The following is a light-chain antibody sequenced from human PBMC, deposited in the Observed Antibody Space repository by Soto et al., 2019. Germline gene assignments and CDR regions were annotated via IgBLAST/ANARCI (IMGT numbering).Light chain of an antibody. J-gene: IGLJ1*01. CDR1: SSNIGNNY. CDR2: ENN. V-gene: IGLV1-51*02. CDR3: GTWDTSLSVYV. Sequence: QSVLTQPPSVSAAPGQKVTISCSGSSSNIGNNYVSWYQQVPGTAPKLLIFENNKRPSGIPDRFSGSKSGTSATLGITGLQTGDEADYYCGTWDTSLSVYVFGTGTQLTVL.